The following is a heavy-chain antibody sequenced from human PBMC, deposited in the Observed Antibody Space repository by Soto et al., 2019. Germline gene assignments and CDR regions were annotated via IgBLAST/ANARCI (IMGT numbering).Heavy chain of an antibody. Sequence: PGGSLRLSCAASGFTFNTYSMNWVRQAPGKGQEWVSSISSGSSYIYYADSVRGRFTVSRDNAKNSLWLQMTSLRAEDTAVYYCAREFRWNDVDLDYWGQGTLVTVSS. V-gene: IGHV3-21*01. CDR2: ISSGSSYI. D-gene: IGHD1-1*01. J-gene: IGHJ4*02. CDR3: AREFRWNDVDLDY. CDR1: GFTFNTYS.